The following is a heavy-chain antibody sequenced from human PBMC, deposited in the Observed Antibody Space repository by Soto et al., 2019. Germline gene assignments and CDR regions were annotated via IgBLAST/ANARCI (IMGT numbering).Heavy chain of an antibody. D-gene: IGHD2-2*01. CDR3: AKDSASTTRYGRGGSDY. CDR1: GFSFSDYA. Sequence: EVQLVESGGGLVQPGRSLRLSCAASGFSFSDYAMHWVRQAPGKGLEWVSSMSRSGDCTCYADSVKGRFTISRDNSENTLYLQMSSLRVGDTAIYYCAKDSASTTRYGRGGSDYWGQGTLVTVSS. CDR2: MSRSGDCT. J-gene: IGHJ4*02. V-gene: IGHV3-23*04.